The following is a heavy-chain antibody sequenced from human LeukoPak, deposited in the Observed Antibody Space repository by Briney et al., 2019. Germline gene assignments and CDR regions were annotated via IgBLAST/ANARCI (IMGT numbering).Heavy chain of an antibody. D-gene: IGHD2-2*01. V-gene: IGHV3-30*02. Sequence: GGSLRLSXAASGFTFSSYGMHWVRQAPGKGLEWVAFIRSDGSNKYYADSVKGRFSISRENSEKTPYRRMNSLRAEDTAVYYCAKDHLGYCSSTSCSGGSDYWGQRTLVTVSS. CDR3: AKDHLGYCSSTSCSGGSDY. CDR2: IRSDGSNK. CDR1: GFTFSSYG. J-gene: IGHJ4*02.